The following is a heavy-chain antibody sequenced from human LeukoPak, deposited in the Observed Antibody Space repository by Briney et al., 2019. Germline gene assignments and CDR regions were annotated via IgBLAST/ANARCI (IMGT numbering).Heavy chain of an antibody. V-gene: IGHV1-24*01. J-gene: IGHJ4*02. CDR3: ATVKLDQLPMRYYFDY. CDR2: FDPEDGET. CDR1: GYTLTELS. Sequence: ASVKVSCKVSGYTLTELSMHWVRQAPGKGLEWMGGFDPEDGETIYAQKFQGRVTMTEDTSTDTAYMELSSLRFEDTAMYYCATVKLDQLPMRYYFDYWGQGTLVTVSS. D-gene: IGHD2-2*01.